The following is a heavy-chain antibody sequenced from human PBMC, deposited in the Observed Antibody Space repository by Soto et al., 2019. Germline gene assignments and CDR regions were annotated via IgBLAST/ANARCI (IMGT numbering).Heavy chain of an antibody. Sequence: VHLVESGGGVVQPGRSLRLSCEASGFTFSNYAMSWVRQAPGKGLEWVSVISGSGGSTNYADSAKGRFTISRDNSMDTLYLQMNSLRAEDTAVYYCARVFYYDILTGKSYNMDVWGQGTTVIVSS. J-gene: IGHJ6*02. CDR1: GFTFSNYA. CDR2: ISGSGGST. D-gene: IGHD3-9*01. CDR3: ARVFYYDILTGKSYNMDV. V-gene: IGHV3-23*04.